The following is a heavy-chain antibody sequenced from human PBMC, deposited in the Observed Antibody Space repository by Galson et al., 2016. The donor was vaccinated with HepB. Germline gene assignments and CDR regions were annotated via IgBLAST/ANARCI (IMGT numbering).Heavy chain of an antibody. D-gene: IGHD3-10*01. CDR3: ARNERSNYVKDWFDP. V-gene: IGHV5-10-1*01. CDR2: IDPSDSST. J-gene: IGHJ5*02. CDR1: GYSFTNYW. Sequence: QSGAEVKKPGESLRISCKGSGYSFTNYWISWVRQMPGKGLEWMGRIDPSDSSTDYSPSFQGHVTISVDKSMTTAYLQWSSLKASYTAMYYCARNERSNYVKDWFDPWGQGTLVTVSS.